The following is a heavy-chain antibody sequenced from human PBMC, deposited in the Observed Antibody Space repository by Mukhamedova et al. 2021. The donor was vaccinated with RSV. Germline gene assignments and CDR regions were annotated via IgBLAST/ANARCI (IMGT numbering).Heavy chain of an antibody. J-gene: IGHJ3*02. CDR3: ARPCSSTSRNAVDI. CDR2: ISSSSSYI. D-gene: IGHD2-2*01. V-gene: IGHV3-21*01. Sequence: VSSISSSSSYIYYADSVKGRFTISRDNAKNSLYLQMNSLRAEDTAVYYCARPCSSTSRNAVDIWCQGTMVTVSS.